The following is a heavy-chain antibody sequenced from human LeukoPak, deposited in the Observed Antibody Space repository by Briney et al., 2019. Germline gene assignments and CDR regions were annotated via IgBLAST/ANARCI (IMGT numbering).Heavy chain of an antibody. Sequence: GGSLRLSCAASGFTFSSYSINCVRQSPGKGLEWVSSISSTSTYMYYADSVKGRFTISRDNAKNSLFLQMNSLRDEDTAVYYCAKNTFCSSSSCQPALDYWGQGTLVTVSS. CDR3: AKNTFCSSSSCQPALDY. CDR2: ISSTSTYM. J-gene: IGHJ4*02. V-gene: IGHV3-21*01. D-gene: IGHD2-15*01. CDR1: GFTFSSYS.